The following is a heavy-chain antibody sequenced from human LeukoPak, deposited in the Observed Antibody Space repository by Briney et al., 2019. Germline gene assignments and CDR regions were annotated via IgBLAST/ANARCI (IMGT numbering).Heavy chain of an antibody. V-gene: IGHV3-23*01. CDR1: GFTFSSYA. CDR2: ISGSGGST. J-gene: IGHJ6*03. Sequence: GGSLRLSCAASGFTFSSYAMSWVRQAPGKGLEWVSAISGSGGSTYYADSVKGRFTISRDNSKNTLYLQMNSLRAEDTAVYYCAKPSKTYSSSWYRYYMDVWGKGTTVTVSS. CDR3: AKPSKTYSSSWYRYYMDV. D-gene: IGHD6-13*01.